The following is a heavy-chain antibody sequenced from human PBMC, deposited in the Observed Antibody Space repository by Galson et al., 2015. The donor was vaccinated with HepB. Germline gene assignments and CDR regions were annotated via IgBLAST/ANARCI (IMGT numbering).Heavy chain of an antibody. CDR2: IYSGGST. CDR3: ARGEGHSTLDY. D-gene: IGHD2/OR15-2a*01. Sequence: SLRLSCAASGFTVSSNYMSWVRQAPGKGLEWVSVIYSGGSTYYADSVKGRFTISRDNSKNTLYLQMNSLRAGDTAVYYCARGEGHSTLDYWGQGTLVTVSS. V-gene: IGHV3-53*01. J-gene: IGHJ4*02. CDR1: GFTVSSNY.